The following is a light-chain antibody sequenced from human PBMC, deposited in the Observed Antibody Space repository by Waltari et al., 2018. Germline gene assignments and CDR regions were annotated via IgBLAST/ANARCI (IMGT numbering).Light chain of an antibody. Sequence: EIVLTQSPATLSLSQGARATLSSRASQSVARYLAWYQQKPGQAPRLLIYDASNRASGIPARFSGSGSGTDFTLTISGLEPDDFAVYFCQQRGNSPTTFGQGTRLEI. J-gene: IGKJ5*01. CDR3: QQRGNSPTT. CDR2: DAS. CDR1: QSVARY. V-gene: IGKV3-11*01.